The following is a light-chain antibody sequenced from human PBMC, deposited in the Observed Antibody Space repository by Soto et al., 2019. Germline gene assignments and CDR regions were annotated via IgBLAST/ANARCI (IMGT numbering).Light chain of an antibody. CDR2: GNI. V-gene: IGLV1-40*01. J-gene: IGLJ2*01. CDR3: QSYDSSLSDSRV. Sequence: QSVLTQPPSVSGAPGQRVTISCTGSSSNIGAGYDVHWYQQLPGTAPKLLIYGNINRPSGVPDRFSGSKSGTSASLAITGLQAEDEADYFCQSYDSSLSDSRVIGGGTKVTVL. CDR1: SSNIGAGYD.